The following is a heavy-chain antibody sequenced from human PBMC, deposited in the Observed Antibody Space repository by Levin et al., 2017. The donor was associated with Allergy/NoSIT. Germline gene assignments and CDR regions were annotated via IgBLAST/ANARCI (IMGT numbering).Heavy chain of an antibody. Sequence: PSETLSLTCTVSGGSISSSSYYWGWIRQPPGTGLEWIGSIYYSGSTYYNPSLKSRVTISVDTSKNQFSLKLSSVTAADTAVYYCARHDGTTVTLYYFDYWGQGTLVTVSS. CDR3: ARHDGTTVTLYYFDY. D-gene: IGHD4-17*01. V-gene: IGHV4-39*01. CDR1: GGSISSSSYY. J-gene: IGHJ4*02. CDR2: IYYSGST.